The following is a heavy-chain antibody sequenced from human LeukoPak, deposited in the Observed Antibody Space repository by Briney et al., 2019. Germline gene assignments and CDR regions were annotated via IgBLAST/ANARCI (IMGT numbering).Heavy chain of an antibody. CDR2: ISSSSSTI. V-gene: IGHV3-48*02. D-gene: IGHD3-10*01. J-gene: IGHJ6*02. CDR1: GFTFSSYS. CDR3: ARPPTSLWFGELLYYYGMDV. Sequence: GGSLRLSCAASGFTFSSYSMNWVRQAPGKGLEWVSYISSSSSTIYYADSVKGRFTISRDNAKNSLYLQMNGLRDEDTAVYYCARPPTSLWFGELLYYYGMDVWGQGTTVTVSS.